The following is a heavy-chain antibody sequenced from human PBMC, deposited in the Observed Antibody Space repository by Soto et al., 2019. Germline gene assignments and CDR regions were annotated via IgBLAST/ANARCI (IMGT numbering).Heavy chain of an antibody. V-gene: IGHV3-23*01. CDR1: GFTFGNYA. CDR2: ITGNGGLT. D-gene: IGHD4-17*01. J-gene: IGHJ3*01. Sequence: EVQLLESGGDLVQPGGSLRVSCAGSGFTFGNYAMTWVRQAPGKGLEWDSSITGNGGLTDYADSVKGRFTVSRDNSKNMLFLQMYSLRADDTAIYFCAMDPNGDYFGAFDFWGQGTLVTVSS. CDR3: AMDPNGDYFGAFDF.